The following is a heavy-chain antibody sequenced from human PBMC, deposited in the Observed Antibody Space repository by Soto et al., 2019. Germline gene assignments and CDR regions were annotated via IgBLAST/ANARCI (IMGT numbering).Heavy chain of an antibody. V-gene: IGHV1-18*04. D-gene: IGHD3-22*01. CDR2: ISAYNGNT. CDR3: ARDGVSYDSSGYYYY. J-gene: IGHJ4*02. Sequence: ASLKVSCKASGYTFTSYGIIWVRQAPGQGLELMGWISAYNGNTNYAQKLQGRVTMTTDTSTSTAYMELRSLRSDDTAVYYCARDGVSYDSSGYYYYWGQGTLVTVSS. CDR1: GYTFTSYG.